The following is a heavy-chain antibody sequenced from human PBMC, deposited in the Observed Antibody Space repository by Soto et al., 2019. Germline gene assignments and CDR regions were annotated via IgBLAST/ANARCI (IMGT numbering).Heavy chain of an antibody. D-gene: IGHD1-26*01. CDR3: AKGAGDRLSLGMDV. CDR2: ISYDGNNT. J-gene: IGHJ6*02. V-gene: IGHV3-30*18. CDR1: GFSISDYG. Sequence: WSLRLSCAASGFSISDYGMEWVRQAPGKGLEWVALISYDGNNTYYADSVKGRFTISRDNSKDTLFLQMTGLRAEDTAVYYCAKGAGDRLSLGMDVWGQGTTVTVSS.